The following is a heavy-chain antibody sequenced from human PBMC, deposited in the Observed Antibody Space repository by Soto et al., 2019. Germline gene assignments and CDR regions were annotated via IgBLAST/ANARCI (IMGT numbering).Heavy chain of an antibody. CDR3: AGFFCSGGSCNYYGMDV. J-gene: IGHJ6*02. CDR2: IIPIFGAA. D-gene: IGHD2-15*01. V-gene: IGHV1-69*13. CDR1: GGTFSNYA. Sequence: ASVKVSCKASGGTFSNYAISWVRQAPGQGLEWMGGIIPIFGAADYAQKFQGRVTVTADGSTSTAYMELSSLRSEDTAVYYCAGFFCSGGSCNYYGMDVWGQGTTVTVSS.